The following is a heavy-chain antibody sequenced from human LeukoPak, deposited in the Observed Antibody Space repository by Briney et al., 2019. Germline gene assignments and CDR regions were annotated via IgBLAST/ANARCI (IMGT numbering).Heavy chain of an antibody. D-gene: IGHD3-16*01. CDR2: ISGGGGST. CDR1: GFTFSSYA. J-gene: IGHJ4*02. CDR3: AKTFKINAYFDY. Sequence: PGGPLRLSCAASGFTFSSYAMSWVRQAPGKGLEWVSVISGGGGSTYYADSVKGRFTISRDNSKNTLYLQMNSLRAEDTAVYYCAKTFKINAYFDYWGQGTLVTVSS. V-gene: IGHV3-23*01.